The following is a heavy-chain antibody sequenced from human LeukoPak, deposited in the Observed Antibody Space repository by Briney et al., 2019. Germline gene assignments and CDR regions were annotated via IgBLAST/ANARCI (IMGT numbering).Heavy chain of an antibody. Sequence: PGGSLRLSCAASGFTFSSYAMSWVRQAPGKGLEWVSAISGSGGSTYYADSVKGRFTISRDNSKNTLYLQMNSLRAEDTAVYYCAKDSQARGYSRSYYFDYWGQGTLVTVSS. CDR2: ISGSGGST. J-gene: IGHJ4*02. CDR3: AKDSQARGYSRSYYFDY. D-gene: IGHD6-6*01. CDR1: GFTFSSYA. V-gene: IGHV3-23*01.